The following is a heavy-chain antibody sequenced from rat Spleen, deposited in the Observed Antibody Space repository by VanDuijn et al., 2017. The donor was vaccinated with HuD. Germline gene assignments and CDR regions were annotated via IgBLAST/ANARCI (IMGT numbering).Heavy chain of an antibody. V-gene: IGHV5S10*01. CDR3: ATGPRLLRLDWFAY. CDR1: GFTFSDYN. CDR2: IIYDGTRT. J-gene: IGHJ3*01. Sequence: EVQLVESGGGLVQPGRSLKLSCAASGFTFSDYNMAWVRQSPKKGLEWVATIIYDGTRTFYRDSVKGRFTVSRDKAKNTLYLQRDSLWSGDTATYYWATGPRLLRLDWFAYWGQGTLVTVSS. D-gene: IGHD1-6*01.